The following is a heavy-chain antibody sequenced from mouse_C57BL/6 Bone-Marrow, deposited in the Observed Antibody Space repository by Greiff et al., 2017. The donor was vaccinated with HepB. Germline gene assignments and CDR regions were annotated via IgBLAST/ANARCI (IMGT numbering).Heavy chain of an antibody. Sequence: EVQLQQSGTVLARPGASVKMSCKTSGYTFTSYWMHWVKQRPGQGLEWIGAIYPGNSDTSYNQKFKGKAKMTAVTSASTAYMELSSLTNEDSAVYYCTRGTTVVATDYYAMDYWGQGTSVTVSS. D-gene: IGHD1-1*01. J-gene: IGHJ4*01. CDR3: TRGTTVVATDYYAMDY. CDR1: GYTFTSYW. CDR2: IYPGNSDT. V-gene: IGHV1-5*01.